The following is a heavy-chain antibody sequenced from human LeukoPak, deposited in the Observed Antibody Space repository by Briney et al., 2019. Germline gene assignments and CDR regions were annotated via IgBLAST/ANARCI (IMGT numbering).Heavy chain of an antibody. CDR2: ISSSGSTI. CDR3: ARVAGQAAAGSSSPDY. J-gene: IGHJ4*02. CDR1: GFTFSDYY. V-gene: IGHV3-11*01. Sequence: SGGSLRLSCAASGFTFSDYYMSWIRQAPGKGLGWVSYISSSGSTIYYADSVKGRFTISRDNAKNSLYLQMNSLRAEDTAVYYCARVAGQAAAGSSSPDYWGQGTLVTVSS. D-gene: IGHD6-13*01.